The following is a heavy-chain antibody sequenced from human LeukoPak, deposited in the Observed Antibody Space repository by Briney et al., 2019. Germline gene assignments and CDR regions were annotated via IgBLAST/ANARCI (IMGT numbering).Heavy chain of an antibody. J-gene: IGHJ6*03. CDR3: AREGLTSAGNYYYYYMDV. Sequence: SETLSLTCTVSGGSISSSSYYWGWIRQPPGKGLEWIGYIYYSGSTNYNPSLKSRVTISVDTSKNQFSLKLSSVTAADTAVYYCAREGLTSAGNYYYYYMDVWGKGTTVTVSS. V-gene: IGHV4-61*01. CDR2: IYYSGST. CDR1: GGSISSSSYY.